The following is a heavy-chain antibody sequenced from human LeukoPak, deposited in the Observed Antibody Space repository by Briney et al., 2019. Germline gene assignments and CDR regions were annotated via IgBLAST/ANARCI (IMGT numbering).Heavy chain of an antibody. J-gene: IGHJ4*02. CDR2: ISYDGSNK. CDR3: AREEIFRVAVAGNWVDY. Sequence: PGGSLRLSCAASGFTFSGYAMHWVRQAPGKGLEWVAVISYDGSNKYYAGSVKGRFTISRDNSKNTLYLQMNSLRAEDTAVYYCAREEIFRVAVAGNWVDYWGQGTLVTVSS. D-gene: IGHD6-19*01. V-gene: IGHV3-30-3*01. CDR1: GFTFSGYA.